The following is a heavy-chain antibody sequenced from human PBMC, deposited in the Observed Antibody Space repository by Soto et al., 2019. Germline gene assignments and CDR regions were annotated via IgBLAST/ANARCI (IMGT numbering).Heavy chain of an antibody. J-gene: IGHJ4*02. CDR2: VSDGGSDA. D-gene: IGHD3-10*01. Sequence: EVQLLESGGGLIQHGGSLRLSCTASGFTVSTYAMSWVRQPPGKGLERVSIVSDGGSDAFYADSVKGRFAISRDNSKNTLYLQMNSLTAEDTAVYYCAKHLVNGEVDYWGQGTPVTVSS. CDR1: GFTVSTYA. V-gene: IGHV3-23*01. CDR3: AKHLVNGEVDY.